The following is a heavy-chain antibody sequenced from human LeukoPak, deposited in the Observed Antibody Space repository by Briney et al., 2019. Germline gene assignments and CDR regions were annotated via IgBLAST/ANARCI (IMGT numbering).Heavy chain of an antibody. CDR3: AAFEWELPTDY. CDR1: GFTFNSYG. CDR2: ISGSGGST. Sequence: PGGSLRLSCAASGFTFNSYGMSWVRQAPGKGLEWVSAISGSGGSTYYADSVKGRFTISRDNSKNTLYLQMNSLRAEDTAVYYCAAFEWELPTDYWGQGTLVTVSS. V-gene: IGHV3-23*01. J-gene: IGHJ4*02. D-gene: IGHD1-26*01.